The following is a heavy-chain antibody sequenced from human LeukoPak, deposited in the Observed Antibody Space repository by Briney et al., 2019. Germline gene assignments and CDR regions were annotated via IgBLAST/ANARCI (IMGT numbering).Heavy chain of an antibody. Sequence: GASVKVSCKASGYTFTSYYMHRVRQAPGQGLEWVGAINPIGGTTTYAQKFQGRVTMTRDTSTTTVYMELYSLRYDDTAVYHCARDLLAPDYWGQGTLVTVSS. CDR1: GYTFTSYY. V-gene: IGHV1-46*01. CDR3: ARDLLAPDY. CDR2: INPIGGTT. D-gene: IGHD1-26*01. J-gene: IGHJ4*02.